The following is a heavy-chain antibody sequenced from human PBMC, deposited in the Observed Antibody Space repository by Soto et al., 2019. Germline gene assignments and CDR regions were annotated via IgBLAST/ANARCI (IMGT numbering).Heavy chain of an antibody. CDR2: IIPIFGTA. Sequence: QVQLVHSGAEVKKPGSSVKVSCKASGGTFSSYAISWVRQAPGQGLEWMGGIIPIFGTANYAQKFQGRVTITADKSTSTAYMELSSLRSEDTAVYYCARAGPDYYDSSGYYFDYWGQGTLVTVSS. D-gene: IGHD3-22*01. J-gene: IGHJ4*02. V-gene: IGHV1-69*06. CDR1: GGTFSSYA. CDR3: ARAGPDYYDSSGYYFDY.